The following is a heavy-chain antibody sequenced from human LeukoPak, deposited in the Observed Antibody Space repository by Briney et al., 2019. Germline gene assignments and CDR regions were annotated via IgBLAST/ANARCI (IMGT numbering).Heavy chain of an antibody. J-gene: IGHJ2*01. V-gene: IGHV4-4*07. D-gene: IGHD3-22*01. CDR1: GGSISSYY. Sequence: SETLSLTCTVSGGSISSYYWSWIRQPAGKGLEWIGRIYTSGSTNYNPSLKSRVTMSVDTSKNQFSLKLSSVTAADTAVYYCAREPENEYYYDSSVYYLLNWYFDVWGRGTLVTVSS. CDR2: IYTSGST. CDR3: AREPENEYYYDSSVYYLLNWYFDV.